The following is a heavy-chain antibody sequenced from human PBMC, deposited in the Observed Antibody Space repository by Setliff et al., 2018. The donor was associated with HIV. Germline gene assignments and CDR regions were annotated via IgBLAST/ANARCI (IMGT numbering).Heavy chain of an antibody. Sequence: ASVKVSCKASGGTFSSYTISWVRQAPGQGLEWMGGIIPILGIANYAQKFQGRVTITADESTSTAYMELSSLRSEDTAVYYCARGRGGYYSILAVYFDYWGQGTLVTVSS. CDR3: ARGRGGYYSILAVYFDY. V-gene: IGHV1-69*10. D-gene: IGHD3-22*01. J-gene: IGHJ4*02. CDR1: GGTFSSYT. CDR2: IIPILGIA.